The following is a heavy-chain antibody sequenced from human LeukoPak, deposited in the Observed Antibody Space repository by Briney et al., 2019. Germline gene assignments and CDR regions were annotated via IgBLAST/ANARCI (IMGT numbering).Heavy chain of an antibody. D-gene: IGHD6-19*01. CDR2: INPNSGGT. CDR3: ADEFGLKWLAD. J-gene: IGHJ4*02. CDR1: GYTFTGYY. V-gene: IGHV1-2*02. Sequence: ASVKVSCKASGYTFTGYYMHWVRQAPGRGLEWMGWINPNSGGTKYAQKFQGRVTMTRDTSISTAYMELSRLRSDDTAVYYCADEFGLKWLADWGQGTLVTVSS.